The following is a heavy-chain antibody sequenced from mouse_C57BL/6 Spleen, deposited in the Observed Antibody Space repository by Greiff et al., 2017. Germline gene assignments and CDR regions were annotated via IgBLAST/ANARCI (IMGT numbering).Heavy chain of an antibody. CDR3: ARANWEGWFAY. V-gene: IGHV1-61*01. Sequence: QVQLQQSGAELVRPGSSVKLSCKASGYTFTSYWMDWVKQRPGQGLEWIGNIYPSDSETHYNQKFKDKATLTVDKSSSTAYMQLSSLTSEDSAVYYCARANWEGWFAYWGQGTLVTVSA. CDR1: GYTFTSYW. J-gene: IGHJ3*01. CDR2: IYPSDSET. D-gene: IGHD4-1*01.